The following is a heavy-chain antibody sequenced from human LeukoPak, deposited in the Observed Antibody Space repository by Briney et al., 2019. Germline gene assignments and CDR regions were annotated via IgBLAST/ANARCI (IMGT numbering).Heavy chain of an antibody. Sequence: PGGSLRLSCAASGFTFSSYAMSWVRQAPGKGLEWVSFISGSGDSTYCADSVKGRFTIFRDNSKNTLSVQMNSLRAEDTAVYYRAKNYYGSGSYYNGIDYWGQGTLVSVSS. CDR2: ISGSGDST. J-gene: IGHJ4*02. CDR3: AKNYYGSGSYYNGIDY. CDR1: GFTFSSYA. V-gene: IGHV3-23*01. D-gene: IGHD3-10*01.